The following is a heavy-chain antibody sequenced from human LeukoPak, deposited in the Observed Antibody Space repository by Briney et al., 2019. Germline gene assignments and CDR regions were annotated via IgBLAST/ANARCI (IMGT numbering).Heavy chain of an antibody. Sequence: KPSETLSLTCTVSGGSISSSSYYWGWIRQPPGKGLEWIGSIYYSGSTYYNPSLKSRVTISVDTSKNQFSLKLSSVTAADTAVYYCARVSVAAAEPFDYWGQGTLVTVSS. D-gene: IGHD6-13*01. CDR2: IYYSGST. V-gene: IGHV4-39*07. CDR1: GGSISSSSYY. J-gene: IGHJ4*02. CDR3: ARVSVAAAEPFDY.